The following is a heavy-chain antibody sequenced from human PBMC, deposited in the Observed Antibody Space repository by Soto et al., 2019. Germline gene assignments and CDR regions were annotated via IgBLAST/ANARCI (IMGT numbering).Heavy chain of an antibody. CDR3: ARAFTRRNYYDSSGYSIDY. CDR2: ISSSSSTI. J-gene: IGHJ4*02. Sequence: SLRLSCAASGFTFSSYSMNWVRQAPGKGLEWVSYISSSSSTIYYADSVKGRFTISRDNAKNSLYLQMNSLRDEDTAVYYCARAFTRRNYYDSSGYSIDYWGQGTLVTVS. CDR1: GFTFSSYS. D-gene: IGHD3-22*01. V-gene: IGHV3-48*02.